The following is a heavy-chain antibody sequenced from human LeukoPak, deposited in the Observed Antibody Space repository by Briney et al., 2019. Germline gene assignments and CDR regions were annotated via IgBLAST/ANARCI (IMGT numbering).Heavy chain of an antibody. CDR2: IYYSGST. J-gene: IGHJ5*02. CDR1: GGSISSSSYY. Sequence: SETLSLTCTVSGGSISSSSYYCGWIRQPPGKGLEWIGSIYYSGSTYYNPSLKSRVTISVDTSKNQFSLKLSSVTAADTAVYYCARSRGAYGAYCSGGSCYPNGGHWFDPWGQGTLITVSS. CDR3: ARSRGAYGAYCSGGSCYPNGGHWFDP. V-gene: IGHV4-39*01. D-gene: IGHD2-15*01.